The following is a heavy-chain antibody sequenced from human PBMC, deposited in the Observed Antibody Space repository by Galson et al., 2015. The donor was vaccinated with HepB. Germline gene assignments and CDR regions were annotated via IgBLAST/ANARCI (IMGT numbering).Heavy chain of an antibody. CDR3: ARLKISYFENNGYHFDY. V-gene: IGHV3-11*01. CDR2: ISSSGKTS. J-gene: IGHJ4*02. CDR1: GFNLGDYY. D-gene: IGHD3-22*01. Sequence: SLRLSCAASGFNLGDYYMSWIRQAPGKGPEWVSYISSSGKTSYYADSVKGRFTISRDNTKNSLYVQMDSLRAEDTAVYSCARLKISYFENNGYHFDYWGQGALVTVSS.